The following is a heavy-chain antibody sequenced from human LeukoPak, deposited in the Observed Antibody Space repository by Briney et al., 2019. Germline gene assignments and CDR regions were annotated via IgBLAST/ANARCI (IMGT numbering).Heavy chain of an antibody. CDR2: IHSNGGA. CDR1: GGSISNHY. Sequence: SETLSLTCTVFGGSISNHYWNWIRQHPGKGLEWIGFIHSNGGANYNASLNSRATISRDTPRSQVSLKLTSGTAADTAVYYCASSNRGSLGQFDPWGQGTLVTVSS. D-gene: IGHD3-10*01. V-gene: IGHV4-59*11. CDR3: ASSNRGSLGQFDP. J-gene: IGHJ5*02.